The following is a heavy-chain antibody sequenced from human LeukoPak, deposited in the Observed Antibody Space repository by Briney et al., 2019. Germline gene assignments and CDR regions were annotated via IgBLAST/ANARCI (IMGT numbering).Heavy chain of an antibody. Sequence: SQTLSLTCTVSGGSISSGDYYWSWIRQPPGKGLDWIGYIYYSGSTYYNPSLKSRVTISVDTSKNQFSLKLSSVTAADTAVYYCARGWRFGESDFDYWGQGTLVTVSS. CDR3: ARGWRFGESDFDY. CDR2: IYYSGST. D-gene: IGHD3-10*01. CDR1: GGSISSGDYY. J-gene: IGHJ4*02. V-gene: IGHV4-30-4*01.